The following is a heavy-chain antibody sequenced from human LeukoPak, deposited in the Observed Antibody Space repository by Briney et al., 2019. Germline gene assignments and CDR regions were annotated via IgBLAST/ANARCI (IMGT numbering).Heavy chain of an antibody. CDR2: INHSGST. Sequence: SETLSLTCAVYGGSFSGYYWSWIRQPPGKGLEWTGEINHSGSTNYNPSLKSRVTISVDTSKNQFSLKLSSVTAADTAVYYCAGGESCSSTSCYNFDYWGQGTLVTVSS. D-gene: IGHD2-2*02. V-gene: IGHV4-34*01. CDR3: AGGESCSSTSCYNFDY. CDR1: GGSFSGYY. J-gene: IGHJ4*02.